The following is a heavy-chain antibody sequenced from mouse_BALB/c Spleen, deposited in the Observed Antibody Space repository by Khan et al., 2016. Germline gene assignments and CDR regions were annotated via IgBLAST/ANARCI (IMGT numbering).Heavy chain of an antibody. J-gene: IGHJ1*01. V-gene: IGHV5-12-1*01. CDR2: ISSGGDFT. CDR3: VRHGLAHWYFDV. CDR1: GFAFSRYD. Sequence: EVELVESGRGLVKPGGSLKLSCAASGFAFSRYDMSWVRQTAEKRLEWVAFISSGGDFTYYPATLNGRFTVSRDNSNNTLFLQMSSLRSDDTAIYYCVRHGLAHWYFDVWGAGTTVTVSS. D-gene: IGHD2-4*01.